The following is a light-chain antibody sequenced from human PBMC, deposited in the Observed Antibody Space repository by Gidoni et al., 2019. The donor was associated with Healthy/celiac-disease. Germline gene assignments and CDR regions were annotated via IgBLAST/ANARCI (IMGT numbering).Light chain of an antibody. V-gene: IGKV3-11*01. CDR3: QQRSNWPPWT. CDR1: QSVSSY. Sequence: EMVLTQSPATLSLSPGERATLSCRASQSVSSYLAWYQQKPGQAPRLLIYDASNGATGIPARFSGSGSGTDFTLTISSLEPEDFAVYYCQQRSNWPPWTFGQGTKVEIK. CDR2: DAS. J-gene: IGKJ1*01.